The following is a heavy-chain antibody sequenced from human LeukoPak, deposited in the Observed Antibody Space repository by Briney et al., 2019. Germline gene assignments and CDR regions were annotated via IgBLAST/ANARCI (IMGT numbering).Heavy chain of an antibody. V-gene: IGHV4-61*01. J-gene: IGHJ4*02. CDR3: AREGYGTYYFDY. CDR2: IYYSGST. Sequence: PSETLSLTCTVSGGSISTTSSYWGWIRQPPRKGLEWIGYIYYSGSTNYNPSLKSRVTISVDTSKNQFSLKLSSVTAADTAVYYCAREGYGTYYFDYWGQGTLVTVSS. CDR1: GGSISTTSSY. D-gene: IGHD5-18*01.